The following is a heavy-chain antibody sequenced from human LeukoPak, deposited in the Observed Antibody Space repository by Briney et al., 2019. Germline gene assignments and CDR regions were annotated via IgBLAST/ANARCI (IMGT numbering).Heavy chain of an antibody. Sequence: GESLKISCKGSGYSFTTYWIGWVRQLPGKGLEWTGIIYPGDSDARYSPSFQGRVTISADKSISTAYLQWSTLKASDTAVYYCATPTLGTIGEYLFDYWGQGTLVTVSS. J-gene: IGHJ4*02. CDR2: IYPGDSDA. V-gene: IGHV5-51*01. D-gene: IGHD1-7*01. CDR1: GYSFTTYW. CDR3: ATPTLGTIGEYLFDY.